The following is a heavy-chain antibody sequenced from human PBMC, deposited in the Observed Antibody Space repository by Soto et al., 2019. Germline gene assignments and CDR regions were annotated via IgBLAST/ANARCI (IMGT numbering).Heavy chain of an antibody. CDR2: IYYSGST. V-gene: IGHV4-30-4*01. J-gene: IGHJ4*02. CDR1: GGSISSGDYY. CDR3: ARGPYYDFWSGPGGDY. Sequence: QVQLQESGPGLVKPSQTLSLTCTVSGGSISSGDYYWSWIRQPPGKGLEWVGYIYYSGSTYYNPSRKSRVTIPVDTSKNQFSLKLSSVTAADTAVYYCARGPYYDFWSGPGGDYWGQGTLVTVSS. D-gene: IGHD3-3*01.